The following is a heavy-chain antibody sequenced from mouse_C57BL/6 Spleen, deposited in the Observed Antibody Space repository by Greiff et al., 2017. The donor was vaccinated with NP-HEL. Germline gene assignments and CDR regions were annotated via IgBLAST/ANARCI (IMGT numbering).Heavy chain of an antibody. CDR1: GFTFSSYA. CDR3: ARDSGYYGSSFYYFDY. J-gene: IGHJ2*01. Sequence: EVMLVESGGGLVKPGGSLKLSCAASGFTFSSYAMSWVRQTPEKRLEWVATISDGGSYTYYPDNVKGRFTISRDNAKNNLYLQMSHLKSEDTAMYYCARDSGYYGSSFYYFDYWGQGTTLTVSS. V-gene: IGHV5-4*01. CDR2: ISDGGSYT. D-gene: IGHD1-1*01.